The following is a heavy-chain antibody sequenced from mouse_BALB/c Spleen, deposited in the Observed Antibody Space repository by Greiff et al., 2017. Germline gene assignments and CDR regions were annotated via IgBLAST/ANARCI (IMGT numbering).Heavy chain of an antibody. CDR3: ARRGGYDGEADY. CDR2: ISYSGST. V-gene: IGHV3-8*02. D-gene: IGHD2-2*01. J-gene: IGHJ2*01. CDR1: GDSITSGY. Sequence: EVKLMESGPSLVKPSQTLSLTCSVTGDSITSGYWNWIRKFPGNKLEYMGYISYSGSTYYNPSLKSRISITRDTSKNQYYLQLNSVTTEDTATYYCARRGGYDGEADYWGQGTTLTVSS.